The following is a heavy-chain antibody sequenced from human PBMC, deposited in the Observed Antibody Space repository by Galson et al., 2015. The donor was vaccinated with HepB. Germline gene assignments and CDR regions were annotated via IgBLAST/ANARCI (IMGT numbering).Heavy chain of an antibody. D-gene: IGHD3-22*01. Sequence: SVKVSCKASGYTSTSYDINWVRQATGQGLEWMGWMNPNSGNTGYAQKFQGRVTMTRNTSISTAYMELSSLRSEDTAVYYCARTMDYYDSSGYYYTFLLFAFDIWGQGTMVTVSS. J-gene: IGHJ3*02. CDR3: ARTMDYYDSSGYYYTFLLFAFDI. CDR1: GYTSTSYD. V-gene: IGHV1-8*01. CDR2: MNPNSGNT.